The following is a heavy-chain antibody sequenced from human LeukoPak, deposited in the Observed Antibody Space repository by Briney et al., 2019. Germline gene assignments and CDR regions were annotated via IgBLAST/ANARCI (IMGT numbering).Heavy chain of an antibody. CDR2: IYYGGSS. V-gene: IGHV4-39*07. D-gene: IGHD3-9*01. J-gene: IGHJ4*02. CDR1: GGSISSSNYY. Sequence: SETLSLTCTVSGGSISSSNYYWGWIRQPPGKGLEWIGNIYYGGSSYYNPSLQSRITISLDTSKNQFSLKLRSVTAADTAVYYCAREVWYDILTGYYFDYWGQGTLVTVSS. CDR3: AREVWYDILTGYYFDY.